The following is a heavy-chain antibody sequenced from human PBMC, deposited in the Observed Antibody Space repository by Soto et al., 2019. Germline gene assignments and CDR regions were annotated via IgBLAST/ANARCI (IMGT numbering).Heavy chain of an antibody. V-gene: IGHV1-8*01. D-gene: IGHD6-6*01. CDR1: GYTFTSND. CDR3: ARGVPPYRSSSWWFET. Sequence: QVQLVQSGAEVKKPGASVKVSCKASGYTFTSNDINWVRQATGQGLAWMGWMNPNSGNTGYAQKFQGRFTMTRNTTITTAYMELSGLRSNDTAVYYCARGVPPYRSSSWWFETCGQGTLVTVSS. CDR2: MNPNSGNT. J-gene: IGHJ5*02.